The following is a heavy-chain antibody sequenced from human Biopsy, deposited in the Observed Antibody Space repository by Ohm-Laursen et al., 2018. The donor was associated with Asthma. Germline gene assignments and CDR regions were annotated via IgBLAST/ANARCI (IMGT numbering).Heavy chain of an antibody. J-gene: IGHJ6*02. D-gene: IGHD2-2*02. CDR1: GYTFTDYY. Sequence: ASVKVSCKASGYTFTDYYMHWVRQAPGQGLEWMGWINPNTGVTIYAQKFQGWVTMTRDKSISTAYMELSRLRSNDTAVYYCAKDRALCTTAACYKSKFSPNYAMDVWGQGTTVTVSS. CDR2: INPNTGVT. CDR3: AKDRALCTTAACYKSKFSPNYAMDV. V-gene: IGHV1-2*04.